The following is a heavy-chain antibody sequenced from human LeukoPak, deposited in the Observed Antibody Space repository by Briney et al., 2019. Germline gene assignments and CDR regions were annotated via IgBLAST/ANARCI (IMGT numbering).Heavy chain of an antibody. D-gene: IGHD5-24*01. CDR2: ISYDGSNK. CDR3: ARATYLVDY. V-gene: IGHV3-30*04. Sequence: GGSLRLSCAGSGFTFSSYAMHWVRQAPGKGLEWVAVISYDGSNKYYADSVKGRFTISRDNSKNTLYLQMNSLRAEDTAVYYCARATYLVDYWGQGTLVTVSS. J-gene: IGHJ4*02. CDR1: GFTFSSYA.